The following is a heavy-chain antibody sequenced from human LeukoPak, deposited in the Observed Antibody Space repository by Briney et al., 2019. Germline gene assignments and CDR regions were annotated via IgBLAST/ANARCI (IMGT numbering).Heavy chain of an antibody. J-gene: IGHJ5*02. CDR2: ISGSGGST. Sequence: PGGPLRLSCAASGFTFSSYGMSWVRQAPGKGLEWVSAISGSGGSTYYADSVKGRFTISRDNSKNTLYLQMNSLRAEDTAVYYCAKGVEGWLGNWFDPWGQGTLVTVSS. CDR3: AKGVEGWLGNWFDP. V-gene: IGHV3-23*01. CDR1: GFTFSSYG. D-gene: IGHD5-12*01.